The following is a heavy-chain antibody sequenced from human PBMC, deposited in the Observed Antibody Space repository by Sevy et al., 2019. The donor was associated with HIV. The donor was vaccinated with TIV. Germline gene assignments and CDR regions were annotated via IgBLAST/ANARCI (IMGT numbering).Heavy chain of an antibody. J-gene: IGHJ6*03. V-gene: IGHV1-2*04. CDR3: AREKRITMVRGVDYYYMDV. Sequence: ASVKVSCKASGYTFNGYYMHWVRQAPGQGLEWMGWINPNSGGTNYAQKFQGWVTMTRDTSISTAYMELSRLRSDDTAVYYCAREKRITMVRGVDYYYMDVWGKGTTVTVSS. CDR1: GYTFNGYY. D-gene: IGHD3-10*01. CDR2: INPNSGGT.